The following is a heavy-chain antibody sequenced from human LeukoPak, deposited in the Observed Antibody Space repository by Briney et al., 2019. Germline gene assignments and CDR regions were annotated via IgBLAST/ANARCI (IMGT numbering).Heavy chain of an antibody. V-gene: IGHV3-21*01. Sequence: PGGSLRLSCAASGFTFDDYAMNWVRQAPGKGLEWVASITSTSRYIYYGDSVKGRFTISRDNAKNSLYLQMNSLRAEDTAVYYCARNPNDFWSGYYGFDYWGQGTLVTVSS. CDR2: ITSTSRYI. J-gene: IGHJ4*02. D-gene: IGHD3-3*01. CDR3: ARNPNDFWSGYYGFDY. CDR1: GFTFDDYA.